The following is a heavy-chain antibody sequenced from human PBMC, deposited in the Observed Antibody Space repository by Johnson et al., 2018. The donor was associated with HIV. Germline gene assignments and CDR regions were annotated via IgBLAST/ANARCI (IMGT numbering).Heavy chain of an antibody. V-gene: IGHV3-43D*03. D-gene: IGHD3-3*01. Sequence: LRLVESGGGVVRPGGSLRLSCAASGFTFDDYGMSWVRQAPGKGLEWVSLISWDGGDTYYADSVKGRFIISRDNTKESLYLQMNSLRAEDTAVYYCARDLGWSGDAFDIWGQGTMVTVSS. CDR3: ARDLGWSGDAFDI. J-gene: IGHJ3*02. CDR1: GFTFDDYG. CDR2: ISWDGGDT.